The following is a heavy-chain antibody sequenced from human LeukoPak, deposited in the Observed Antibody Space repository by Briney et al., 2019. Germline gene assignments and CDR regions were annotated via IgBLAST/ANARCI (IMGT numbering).Heavy chain of an antibody. CDR3: ARDLRRDTSGNWGGSGFDP. Sequence: GASVKVSCKASGYTFTSYGISWVRQAPGQGLEWMGWIITYNGNTNYAQRFQGRVTMTTDTSTSTAYMELRRLRSDDTAVYYCARDLRRDTSGNWGGSGFDPWAREPWSPSPQ. CDR2: IITYNGNT. V-gene: IGHV1-18*01. CDR1: GYTFTSYG. J-gene: IGHJ5*02. D-gene: IGHD3-10*01.